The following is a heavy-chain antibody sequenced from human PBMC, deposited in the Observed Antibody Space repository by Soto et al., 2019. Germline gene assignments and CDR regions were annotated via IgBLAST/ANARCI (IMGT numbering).Heavy chain of an antibody. CDR1: GYTFTTYG. Sequence: ASVKVSCKASGYTFTTYGVSWVRQAPGQGLEWMGWISTYNGNTHYAQKFQERVTITRDTSTSTAYMELSSLRSEDTAVYHCAAVMVRRVYWFENWFDPWGQGTLVTVSS. CDR3: AAVMVRRVYWFENWFDP. CDR2: ISTYNGNT. D-gene: IGHD3-10*01. J-gene: IGHJ5*02. V-gene: IGHV1-18*01.